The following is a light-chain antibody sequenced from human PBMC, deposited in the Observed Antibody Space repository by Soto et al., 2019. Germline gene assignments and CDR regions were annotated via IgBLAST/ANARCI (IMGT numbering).Light chain of an antibody. CDR3: QQYGSSPWT. Sequence: DIVXTXXPGTXSSSPGERATLSCRASQSVSSSYLAWYQQKPGQAPRLLMYLASSRATGIPDRFSGSGSGTDFTLTISGLEPEDFAVYYCQQYGSSPWTFGQGTKVEIK. V-gene: IGKV3-20*01. J-gene: IGKJ1*01. CDR2: LAS. CDR1: QSVSSSY.